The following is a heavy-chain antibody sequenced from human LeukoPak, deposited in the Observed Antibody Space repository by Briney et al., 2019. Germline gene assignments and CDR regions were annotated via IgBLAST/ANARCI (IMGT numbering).Heavy chain of an antibody. J-gene: IGHJ3*02. Sequence: SETLSLTCTVSGGSISSYYWSWIRQPAGKGLEWIGRIYTNGSTNYNPSLKSRVTMSVDTSKNQFSLKLSSVTAADTAVYYCARENWEDIVVVPAAPGAFDIWGQGTMVTVSS. V-gene: IGHV4-4*07. D-gene: IGHD2-2*01. CDR1: GGSISSYY. CDR2: IYTNGST. CDR3: ARENWEDIVVVPAAPGAFDI.